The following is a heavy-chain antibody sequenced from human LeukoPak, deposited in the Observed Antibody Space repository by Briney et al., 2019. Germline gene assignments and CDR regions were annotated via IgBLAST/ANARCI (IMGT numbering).Heavy chain of an antibody. V-gene: IGHV4-39*01. CDR1: GGSINSSNW. CDR2: IYYSGST. Sequence: SETLSLTCAVSGGSINSSNWWTWVRQPPGKGLEWIGSIYYSGSTYYNPSLKSRVTISVDTSKNQFSLKLSSVTATDTAVYYCARRSDSGSYQHFDYWGQGTLVTVSS. D-gene: IGHD1-26*01. J-gene: IGHJ4*02. CDR3: ARRSDSGSYQHFDY.